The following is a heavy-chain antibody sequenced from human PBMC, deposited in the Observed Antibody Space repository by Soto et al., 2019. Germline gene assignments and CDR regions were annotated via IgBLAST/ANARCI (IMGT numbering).Heavy chain of an antibody. CDR1: GYTFTGYY. CDR2: INPNSGGT. CDR3: AREGPPYRQFDY. V-gene: IGHV1-2*02. Sequence: ASVKVSCKASGYTFTGYYMHWVRQAPGQGLEWMGWINPNSGGTNYAQKFQGRVTMTRDTSIGTAYMELSRLRSDDTAVYYCAREGPPYRQFDYWGQGTLVTVSS. J-gene: IGHJ4*02.